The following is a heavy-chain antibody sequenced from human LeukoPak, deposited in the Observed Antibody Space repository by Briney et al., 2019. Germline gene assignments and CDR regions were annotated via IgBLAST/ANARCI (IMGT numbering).Heavy chain of an antibody. J-gene: IGHJ4*02. D-gene: IGHD3-10*01. CDR1: GYTFTGYY. CDR2: INPNSGGT. V-gene: IGHV1-2*02. Sequence: ASVKVSCKASGYTFTGYYMHWVRQAPGQGLEWMGWINPNSGGTNYAQKFQGRVTMTRDTSISTAYMELSRLRSDDTAVYYCARVGITMVRGVSSYYFDYWGQGTLVTVSS. CDR3: ARVGITMVRGVSSYYFDY.